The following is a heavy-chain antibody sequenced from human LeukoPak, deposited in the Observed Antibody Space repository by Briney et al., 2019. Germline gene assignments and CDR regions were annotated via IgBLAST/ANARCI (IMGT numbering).Heavy chain of an antibody. CDR2: FDPRAGSS. CDR1: GGTFSSYA. Sequence: ASVKVSCKASGGTFSSYAISWVRQAPGQGLEWMGVFDPRAGSSSSAQKFQGRVTMTRDTSTTTVYMELSSLRSEDTAVYFCARDIVYCSGGSCYHHYYGMDVWGQGTTVTVSS. CDR3: ARDIVYCSGGSCYHHYYGMDV. V-gene: IGHV1-46*01. J-gene: IGHJ6*02. D-gene: IGHD2-15*01.